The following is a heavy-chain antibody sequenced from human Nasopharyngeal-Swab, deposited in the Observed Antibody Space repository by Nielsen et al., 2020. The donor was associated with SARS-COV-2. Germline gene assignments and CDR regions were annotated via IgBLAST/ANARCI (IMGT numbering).Heavy chain of an antibody. D-gene: IGHD6-13*01. J-gene: IGHJ4*02. CDR3: ARDACSSWYIGGEDY. CDR2: ISYDGSNK. CDR1: GFTFSSYA. Sequence: AGSLTLSCAASGFTFSSYAMHWVRQAPGKGLEWVAVISYDGSNKYYADSVKGRFTISRDNSKNTLYLQMNSLRAEDTAVYYCARDACSSWYIGGEDYWGQGTLVTVSS. V-gene: IGHV3-30-3*01.